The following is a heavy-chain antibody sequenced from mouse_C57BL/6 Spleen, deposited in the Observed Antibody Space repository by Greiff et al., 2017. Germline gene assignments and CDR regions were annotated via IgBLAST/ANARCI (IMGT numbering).Heavy chain of an antibody. CDR2: ISDGGSYT. CDR1: GFTFSSYA. D-gene: IGHD4-1*01. J-gene: IGHJ2*01. Sequence: DVHLVESGGGLVKPGGSLKLSCAASGFTFSSYAMSWVRQTPEKRLEWVATISDGGSYTYYPDDVKGRFTISRDNAKNNLYLQMSHLKSEDTAMYYCARDHWSDYWGQGTTLTVSA. CDR3: ARDHWSDY. V-gene: IGHV5-4*01.